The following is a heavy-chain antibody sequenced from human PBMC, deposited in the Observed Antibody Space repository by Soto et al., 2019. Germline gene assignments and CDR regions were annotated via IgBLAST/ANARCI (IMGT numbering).Heavy chain of an antibody. CDR2: IIPIFGTA. D-gene: IGHD3-3*01. V-gene: IGHV1-69*13. Sequence: ASVKVSCKASGGTFSSYAISWVRQAPGQGLEWMGGIIPIFGTANYAQKFQGRVTITADESTSTAYMELSSLRSEDTAVYYCATDRNTYYDFWSGYYKGDAFDIWG. J-gene: IGHJ3*02. CDR3: ATDRNTYYDFWSGYYKGDAFDI. CDR1: GGTFSSYA.